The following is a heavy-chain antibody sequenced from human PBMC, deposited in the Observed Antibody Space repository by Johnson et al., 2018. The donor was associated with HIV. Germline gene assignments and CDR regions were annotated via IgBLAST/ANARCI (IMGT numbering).Heavy chain of an antibody. CDR3: ARAMAAAGVRTFDL. Sequence: QVQLVESGGGVVQPGRSLRLSCAASGFSFSSYGMHWVRQAPGKGLEWVAVISYDGRNKYSADSVKGRFTISRDNSKNTLYLQMNSLRVEDTAMYYCARAMAAAGVRTFDLWGQGAMVTVSS. V-gene: IGHV3-30*03. D-gene: IGHD6-25*01. CDR2: ISYDGRNK. J-gene: IGHJ3*01. CDR1: GFSFSSYG.